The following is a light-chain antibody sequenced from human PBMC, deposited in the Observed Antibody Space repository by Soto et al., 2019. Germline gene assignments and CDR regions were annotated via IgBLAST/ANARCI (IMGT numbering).Light chain of an antibody. CDR3: QQYGSSLTWT. Sequence: EIVLTQSPGTLSLSPGERATRSCRASQSVSSSYLAWYQQKPGQAPRLLIYGASSRATGIPDRFSGSESGTDFNVTISRLEPEDFAFYYCQQYGSSLTWTLGQGTKVEIK. CDR1: QSVSSSY. V-gene: IGKV3-20*01. J-gene: IGKJ1*01. CDR2: GAS.